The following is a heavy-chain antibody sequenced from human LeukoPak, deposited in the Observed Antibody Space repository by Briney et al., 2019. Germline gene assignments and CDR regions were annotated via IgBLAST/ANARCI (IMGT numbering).Heavy chain of an antibody. V-gene: IGHV3-21*01. CDR1: GFTFSSYT. J-gene: IGHJ4*02. CDR2: IGSNISYI. Sequence: GGSLRLSRAASGFTFSSYTMNWVRQAPGKGLEWVSSIGSNISYIYYADSMKGRFTISRGNPKNSLYLQMNSLSAEDTAVYYCARDNGAKQFDYWGQGTLVIVSS. D-gene: IGHD2-8*01. CDR3: ARDNGAKQFDY.